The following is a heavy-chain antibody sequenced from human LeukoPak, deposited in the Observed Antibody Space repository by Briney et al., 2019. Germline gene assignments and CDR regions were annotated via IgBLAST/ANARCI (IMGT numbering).Heavy chain of an antibody. J-gene: IGHJ5*02. V-gene: IGHV1-2*02. D-gene: IGHD2-2*01. CDR3: ARGPNRESSHHYCSSTSCYPNNWFDP. Sequence: ASVKVSCKASGYTFTCYYMHWVRQAPGQGLEWMGWISPNSGGTSYAQKFQGRVTMTRDTPISTAYMELSRLRSDDTAVYYCARGPNRESSHHYCSSTSCYPNNWFDPWGQGTLVTVSS. CDR2: ISPNSGGT. CDR1: GYTFTCYY.